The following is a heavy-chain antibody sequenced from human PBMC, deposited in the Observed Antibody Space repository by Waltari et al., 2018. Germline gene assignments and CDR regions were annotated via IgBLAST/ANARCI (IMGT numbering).Heavy chain of an antibody. V-gene: IGHV3-23*01. D-gene: IGHD1-26*01. CDR3: AKDRGGSYFYFQH. Sequence: EVQLLESGGGLVQPGGSLRLSCAASGFTFSSYAMSWVRKAPGKGLEWVSAISGSGGSTYYADSVKGRFTISRDNSKNTLYLQMNSLRAEDTAVYYCAKDRGGSYFYFQHWGQGTLVTVSS. J-gene: IGHJ1*01. CDR1: GFTFSSYA. CDR2: ISGSGGST.